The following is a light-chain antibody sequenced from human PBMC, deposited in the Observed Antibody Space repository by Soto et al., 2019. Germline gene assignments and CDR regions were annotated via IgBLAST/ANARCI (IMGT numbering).Light chain of an antibody. CDR3: SSYSSSSTLLL. V-gene: IGLV2-14*01. CDR2: DVS. CDR1: RSHIGTYNY. J-gene: IGLJ2*01. Sequence: QSVLTQPASVWGSPGRSITLSFTGTRSHIGTYNYVSRYQHHSGKVPKLMIYDVSNRPSGVSNRFSGSKSGNTASLTISGLQAEDEADYYCSSYSSSSTLLLFGGGTKLTVL.